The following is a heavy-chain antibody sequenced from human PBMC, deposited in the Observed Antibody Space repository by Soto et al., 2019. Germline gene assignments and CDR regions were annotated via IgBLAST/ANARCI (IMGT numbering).Heavy chain of an antibody. D-gene: IGHD5-18*01. CDR2: ISGSGGST. V-gene: IGHV3-23*01. CDR1: GFTFSSYA. CDR3: AKSGGYNYVYQETDY. Sequence: EVQLLESGGGLVQPGGSLRLFCAASGFTFSSYAMSWVRQAPGKGLEWVSAISGSGGSTYYVDSVKGRFTISRDNSKNTLYLQMNSLRAEDTAVYYCAKSGGYNYVYQETDYWGQGTLVTVSS. J-gene: IGHJ4*02.